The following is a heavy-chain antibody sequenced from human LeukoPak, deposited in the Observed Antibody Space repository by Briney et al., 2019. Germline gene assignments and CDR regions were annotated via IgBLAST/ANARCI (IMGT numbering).Heavy chain of an antibody. Sequence: SQTLSLTCTVSGGSISSGGYYWNWVRQHPTEGLEWIGHIYYTGRTTYNPSVKSRVTISADTSKNQFSLKLNSVTAADTAVYFCASAPLGNSFGYMAYWGQGALVTVSS. V-gene: IGHV4-31*03. J-gene: IGHJ4*02. CDR1: GGSISSGGYY. CDR2: IYYTGRT. D-gene: IGHD5-18*01. CDR3: ASAPLGNSFGYMAY.